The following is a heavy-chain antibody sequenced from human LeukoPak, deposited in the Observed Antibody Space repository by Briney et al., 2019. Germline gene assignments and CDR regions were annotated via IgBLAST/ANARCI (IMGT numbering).Heavy chain of an antibody. Sequence: GSLRLSCAASGFTFSSYSMNWVRQAPGKGLEWIGSIYHSGSTYYNPSLKSRVTISVDTSKNQFSLKLSSVTAADTAVYYCARDLGAFIVATIFDYWGQGTLVTVSS. CDR3: ARDLGAFIVATIFDY. CDR2: IYHSGST. V-gene: IGHV4-38-2*02. J-gene: IGHJ4*02. CDR1: GFTFSSYS. D-gene: IGHD5-12*01.